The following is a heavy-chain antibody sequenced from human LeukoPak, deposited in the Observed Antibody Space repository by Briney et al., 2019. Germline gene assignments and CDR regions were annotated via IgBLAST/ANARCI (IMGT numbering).Heavy chain of an antibody. D-gene: IGHD1-7*01. V-gene: IGHV3-23*01. CDR3: AKDVYNWNFYFDY. J-gene: IGHJ4*02. CDR2: ISGSGGST. CDR1: AFTFSSYA. Sequence: PGGSLRLSCAASAFTFSSYAMRWVRQAPGKGLEWVSAISGSGGSTYYADSVKGRFTISRDNSKKTLYLQMNSLRAEDTAIFYCAKDVYNWNFYFDYWGQGTLVTVSS.